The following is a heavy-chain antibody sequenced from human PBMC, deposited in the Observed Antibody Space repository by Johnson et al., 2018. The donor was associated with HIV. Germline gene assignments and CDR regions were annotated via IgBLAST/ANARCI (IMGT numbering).Heavy chain of an antibody. Sequence: VQLVESGGVVVHPGGSLRLSCAASGFTFSSYDMHWVRQATGKGLEWVSAIGTAGDTYYPGSVKGRFTISKENAKNSLYLQMNSLKIEDTAVYYCNTDLAAVGSGAFDIWGQGTMVTVSS. CDR1: GFTFSSYD. V-gene: IGHV3-13*01. CDR3: NTDLAAVGSGAFDI. J-gene: IGHJ3*02. D-gene: IGHD6-13*01. CDR2: IGTAGDT.